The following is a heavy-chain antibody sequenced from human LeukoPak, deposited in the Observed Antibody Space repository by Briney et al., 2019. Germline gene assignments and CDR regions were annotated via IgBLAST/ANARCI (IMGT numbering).Heavy chain of an antibody. V-gene: IGHV5-51*01. Sequence: RGGSLKISCQGSGYLFTSYWIGWVREVPGKGLEWMGIIYPGDSDTRYSPSFQGQVTISADKSISTAYLHWTSLNASDTAMYYCARQRRDGYNSAFDIWGQGTMVTVSS. D-gene: IGHD5-24*01. CDR2: IYPGDSDT. CDR3: ARQRRDGYNSAFDI. CDR1: GYLFTSYW. J-gene: IGHJ3*02.